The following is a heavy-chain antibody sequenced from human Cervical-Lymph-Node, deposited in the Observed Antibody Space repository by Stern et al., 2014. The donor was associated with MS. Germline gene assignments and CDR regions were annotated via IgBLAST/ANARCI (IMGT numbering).Heavy chain of an antibody. CDR1: GFTFTDYY. Sequence: VQLVESGGGLVRPGGSLRLSCAASGFTFTDYYINWIRQAPGKGLEWVSYISASGSTIYVADSVKGRFTISRDNAKESVYLQMNSLRVEDTAMYYCARERDWADYWGQGTLVTVSS. CDR3: ARERDWADY. J-gene: IGHJ4*02. CDR2: ISASGSTI. V-gene: IGHV3-11*01. D-gene: IGHD5-24*01.